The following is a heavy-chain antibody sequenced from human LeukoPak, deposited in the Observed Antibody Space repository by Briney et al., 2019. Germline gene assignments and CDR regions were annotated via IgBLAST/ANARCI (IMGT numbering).Heavy chain of an antibody. D-gene: IGHD6-13*01. J-gene: IGHJ6*03. CDR1: GYTFTSYD. V-gene: IGHV1-8*01. Sequence: GASVKVSCKASGYTFTSYDINWVRQATGQGLEWMGWMNPNSGNTGYAQKFQGRVTMTRNTSISTAYMELSSLRSEDTAVYYCARAGHSSSWYSAYYYYYYMDVWGKGTTVTISS. CDR3: ARAGHSSSWYSAYYYYYYMDV. CDR2: MNPNSGNT.